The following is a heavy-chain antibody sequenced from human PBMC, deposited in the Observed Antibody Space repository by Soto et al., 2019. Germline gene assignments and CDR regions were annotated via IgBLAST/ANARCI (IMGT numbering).Heavy chain of an antibody. CDR2: IIPIFGTA. Sequence: QVQLVQSGAEVKKPRSSVKVSCKASGGTFSSYAISWVRQAPGQGLEWMGGIIPIFGTANYAQKFQGRVTITADESTSTAYMELSSLRSEGTAVYYCATREGGYSSGSSSTYYFDYWGQGTLVTVSS. J-gene: IGHJ4*02. V-gene: IGHV1-69*01. CDR3: ATREGGYSSGSSSTYYFDY. D-gene: IGHD3-10*01. CDR1: GGTFSSYA.